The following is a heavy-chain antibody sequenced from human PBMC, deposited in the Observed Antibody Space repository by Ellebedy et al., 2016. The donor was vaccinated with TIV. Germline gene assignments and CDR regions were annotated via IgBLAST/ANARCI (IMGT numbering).Heavy chain of an antibody. CDR1: GYTFTSYH. D-gene: IGHD2-2*01. CDR3: AGGDIVLVPAAMGYWFDP. J-gene: IGHJ5*02. CDR2: INPTSGST. V-gene: IGHV1-46*01. Sequence: AASVKVSCKSSGYTFTSYHIHWVRQAPGQGLEWMGIINPTSGSTIYAHKFQGRLAMTTDTSTSTVYMELGSLTSEDTGIYYCAGGDIVLVPAAMGYWFDPWGQGTLVTVSS.